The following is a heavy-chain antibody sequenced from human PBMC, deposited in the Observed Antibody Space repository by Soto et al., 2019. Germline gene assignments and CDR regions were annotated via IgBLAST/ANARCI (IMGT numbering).Heavy chain of an antibody. CDR2: INPAGTIT. J-gene: IGHJ5*02. Sequence: MQMVESGGGSVQPGGSLRLSCAASGFPFSHYWMHWVRQTPGKGLVWVSRINPAGTITNYADSVEVRFTISRDNADSALFLQMNSLSAEDTAIYYCTSDTFGLRDTWGQGTLVTVSS. V-gene: IGHV3-74*01. CDR1: GFPFSHYW. D-gene: IGHD3-16*01. CDR3: TSDTFGLRDT.